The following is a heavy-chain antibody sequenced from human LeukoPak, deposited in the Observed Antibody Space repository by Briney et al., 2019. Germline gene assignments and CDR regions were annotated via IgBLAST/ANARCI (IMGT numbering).Heavy chain of an antibody. CDR3: ARDVYGSGSYYYYYMDV. J-gene: IGHJ6*03. V-gene: IGHV1-18*01. CDR1: GYTFTSYG. D-gene: IGHD3-10*01. Sequence: GASVKVSCKASGYTFTSYGISWVRQAPGQGLEWMGWISAYNGNTNYAQKLQGRVTMTTDTSTSTAYMELRSLRSDDTAVYYCARDVYGSGSYYYYYMDVWGKGTTVTISS. CDR2: ISAYNGNT.